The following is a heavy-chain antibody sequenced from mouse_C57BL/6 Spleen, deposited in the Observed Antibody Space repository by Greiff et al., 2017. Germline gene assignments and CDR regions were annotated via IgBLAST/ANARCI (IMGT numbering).Heavy chain of an antibody. Sequence: QVQLQQPGAELVKPGASVKVSCKASGYTFTRSWMHWVKQRPGQGLEWIGRIHPSASDPHYNQTFKGKATLTVDKSASTAYMQLSSLTSEDSAVYYGAIGPTHGYDWYFDVWGTGTTVTVSS. V-gene: IGHV1-74*01. J-gene: IGHJ1*03. CDR1: GYTFTRSW. D-gene: IGHD2-2*01. CDR2: IHPSASDP. CDR3: AIGPTHGYDWYFDV.